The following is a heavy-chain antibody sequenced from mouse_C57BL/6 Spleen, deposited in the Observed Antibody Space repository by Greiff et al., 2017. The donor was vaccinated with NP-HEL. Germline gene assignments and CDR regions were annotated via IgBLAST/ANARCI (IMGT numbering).Heavy chain of an antibody. Sequence: VQLEESGPELVKPGASVKISCKASGYAFSSSWMNWVKQRPGKGLEWIGRIYPGDGDTNYNGKFKGKATLTADKSSSTAYMQLSSLTSEDAAVYFCAGSDDYYGSSYFDDWGQGTTLTVSS. CDR3: AGSDDYYGSSYFDD. D-gene: IGHD1-1*01. CDR1: GYAFSSSW. J-gene: IGHJ2*01. CDR2: IYPGDGDT. V-gene: IGHV1-82*01.